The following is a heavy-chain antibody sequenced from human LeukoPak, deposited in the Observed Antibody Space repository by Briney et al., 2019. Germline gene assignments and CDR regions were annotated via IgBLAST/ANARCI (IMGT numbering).Heavy chain of an antibody. Sequence: GGSLRLSCAASGFTFSSYAMSWVRQAPGKGLEWVSVISGGGGSTSYADSVKGRFTISRDNSKNTLYLQMNSLRAEDTALYYCAKDRLSTPTAPRFDPWGQGTQVAVSS. J-gene: IGHJ5*02. V-gene: IGHV3-23*01. CDR2: ISGGGGST. CDR3: AKDRLSTPTAPRFDP. D-gene: IGHD4-23*01. CDR1: GFTFSSYA.